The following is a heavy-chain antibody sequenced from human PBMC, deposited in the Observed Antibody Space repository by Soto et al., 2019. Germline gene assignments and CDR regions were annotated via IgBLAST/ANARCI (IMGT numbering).Heavy chain of an antibody. D-gene: IGHD1-7*01. CDR2: IDPSDSYT. J-gene: IGHJ6*02. V-gene: IGHV5-10-1*01. CDR1: GYSFTSYW. Sequence: PXESLTISCKGSGYSFTSYWISWVRQMPGKGLEWMGRIDPSDSYTNYSPSFQGHATISADKSISTAYLQWSSLKASDTAMYYCARPGSITGTTWYYYGMDVWGQGTTVTVSS. CDR3: ARPGSITGTTWYYYGMDV.